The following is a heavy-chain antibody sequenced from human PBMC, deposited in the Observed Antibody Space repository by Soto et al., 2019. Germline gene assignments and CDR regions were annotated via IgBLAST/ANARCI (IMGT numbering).Heavy chain of an antibody. CDR2: IYYSGST. J-gene: IGHJ4*02. D-gene: IGHD1-26*01. CDR3: ARQYGGSYADY. CDR1: GGYISSYY. Sequence: PSETLSLTCTVSGGYISSYYWSWIRQPPGKGLEWIGYIYYSGSTNYNPSLKSRVTISVDTSKNQFSLKLSSVTAADTAVYYCARQYGGSYADYWGQGTLVTVSS. V-gene: IGHV4-59*08.